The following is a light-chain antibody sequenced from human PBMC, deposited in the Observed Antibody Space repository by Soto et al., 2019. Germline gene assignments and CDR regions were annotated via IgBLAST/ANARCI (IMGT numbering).Light chain of an antibody. V-gene: IGKV1-9*01. Sequence: DIQLTQSPSFLSASIGDRVTITCRASEGIDSYLAWYQQKPGKAPRLLIYAASALQGGVPSSFSGSGSGTEFTLTIGGLEPEDFATYYCEQLRSYPRTFGPGTKVDI. CDR2: AAS. CDR1: EGIDSY. CDR3: EQLRSYPRT. J-gene: IGKJ3*01.